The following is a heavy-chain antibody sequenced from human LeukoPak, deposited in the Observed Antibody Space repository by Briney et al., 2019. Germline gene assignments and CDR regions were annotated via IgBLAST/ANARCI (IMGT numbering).Heavy chain of an antibody. J-gene: IGHJ6*02. CDR3: ARAGGLSSYYYYGMDV. CDR2: ISYDGSNK. V-gene: IGHV3-30-3*01. Sequence: PGGSLRLSCAASGFTFSDHYMDWVRQAPGRGLEWVAVISYDGSNKYYADSVKGRFTISRDNSKNTLYLQMNSLRAEDTAVYYCARAGGLSSYYYYGMDVWGQGTTATVSS. D-gene: IGHD3-16*02. CDR1: GFTFSDHY.